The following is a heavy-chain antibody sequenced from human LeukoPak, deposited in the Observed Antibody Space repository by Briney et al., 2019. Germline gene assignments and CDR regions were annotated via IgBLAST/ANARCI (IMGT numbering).Heavy chain of an antibody. V-gene: IGHV3-23*01. CDR2: ISGSGGST. Sequence: GGSLRLSCAASGFTFSSYAMSWVRQAPGKGLEWVSAISGSGGSTYYADSVKGRFTISRDNSKNTLYLQMNSLRAEDTAVYYCAKGERLVGATTKYDYWGQGTLVTVSS. CDR3: AKGERLVGATTKYDY. J-gene: IGHJ4*02. D-gene: IGHD1-26*01. CDR1: GFTFSSYA.